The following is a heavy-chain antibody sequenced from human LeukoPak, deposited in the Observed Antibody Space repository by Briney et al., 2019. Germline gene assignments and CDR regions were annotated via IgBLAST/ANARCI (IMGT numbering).Heavy chain of an antibody. CDR3: ARIRGRPYYYDISGYPQTGYGMDV. D-gene: IGHD3-22*01. CDR1: GYTFTSYG. V-gene: IGHV1-18*01. CDR2: ISAYNGNT. Sequence: ASVKVSCKASGYTFTSYGISWVRQAPGQGLEWMGWISAYNGNTNYAQKLQGRVTMTTDTSTSTAYMELRSLRSDDTAVYYCARIRGRPYYYDISGYPQTGYGMDVWGQGTTVTVSS. J-gene: IGHJ6*02.